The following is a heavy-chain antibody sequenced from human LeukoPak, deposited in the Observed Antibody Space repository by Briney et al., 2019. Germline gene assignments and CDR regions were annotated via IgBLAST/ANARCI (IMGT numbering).Heavy chain of an antibody. V-gene: IGHV1-46*01. J-gene: IGHJ5*02. Sequence: ASVKVPCEASGYTFTSYYMHWVRQAPGQGLEWMGLINPSGSSTSYAQKFQGRLSLTRDMSTSTDYMELSSLRSEDTAVYYCARDNSVGDTAWWFDPWGQGTLVTVSS. CDR2: INPSGSST. D-gene: IGHD1-26*01. CDR3: ARDNSVGDTAWWFDP. CDR1: GYTFTSYY.